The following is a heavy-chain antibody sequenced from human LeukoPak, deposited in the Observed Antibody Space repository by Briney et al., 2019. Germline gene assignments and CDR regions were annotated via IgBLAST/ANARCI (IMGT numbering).Heavy chain of an antibody. Sequence: PSETLSLTCTVSGGSVSGGSYRWTWIRQPPGKALEWIGYINYTGSTNYNPSLQSRVTISIDTSKNQFSLKLNSVTAADTAVYYCARLGLFTTETTDYWGQGTLVTASS. CDR2: INYTGST. CDR3: ARLGLFTTETTDY. V-gene: IGHV4-61*01. J-gene: IGHJ4*02. CDR1: GGSVSGGSYR. D-gene: IGHD1-1*01.